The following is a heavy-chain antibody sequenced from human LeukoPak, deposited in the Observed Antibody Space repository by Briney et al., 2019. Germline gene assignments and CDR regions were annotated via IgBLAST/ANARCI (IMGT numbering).Heavy chain of an antibody. CDR3: ARDRGYCGGDCYANDY. CDR2: FYTSGST. V-gene: IGHV4-61*02. D-gene: IGHD2-21*01. J-gene: IGHJ4*02. Sequence: SETLSLTCTVSGGSISSGSYYWSWIRQPAGKGLEWIGRFYTSGSTSYNPSLKGRVSISVDTSKNQFSLTLSSVTAADTAVYFCARDRGYCGGDCYANDYWGQGTLVIVSS. CDR1: GGSISSGSYY.